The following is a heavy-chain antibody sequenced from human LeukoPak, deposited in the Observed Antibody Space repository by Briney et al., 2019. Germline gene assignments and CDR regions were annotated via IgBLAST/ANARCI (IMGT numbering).Heavy chain of an antibody. Sequence: SETLSLTCAVYGGSFSGYYWSWIRQPPGKGLEWIGEINHSGSTNYNPSLKSRVTISVDTSKNQFSLKLSSVTAADTAVYYCARGSIAAAGGSFDYWGQGTLVTVSS. J-gene: IGHJ4*02. D-gene: IGHD6-13*01. CDR2: INHSGST. CDR3: ARGSIAAAGGSFDY. CDR1: GGSFSGYY. V-gene: IGHV4-34*01.